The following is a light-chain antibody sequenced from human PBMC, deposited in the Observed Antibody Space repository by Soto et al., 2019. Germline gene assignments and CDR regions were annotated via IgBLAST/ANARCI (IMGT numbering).Light chain of an antibody. CDR2: EVT. CDR3: SSYTNSDNWV. CDR1: SSDIGAYNH. V-gene: IGLV2-14*01. Sequence: QSVLAQPASVSGSPGQSITISCTGTSSDIGAYNHVSWYQQYPGKAPTLMIYEVTNRPSGVSSRFSGSKSGNTASLTISGLQAEDEGDYYCSSYTNSDNWVFGGGTKVTVL. J-gene: IGLJ3*02.